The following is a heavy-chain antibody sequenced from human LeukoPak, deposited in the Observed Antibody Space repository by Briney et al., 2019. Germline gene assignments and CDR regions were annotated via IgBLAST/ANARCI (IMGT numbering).Heavy chain of an antibody. J-gene: IGHJ4*02. Sequence: GGSLRLSCAASGFTFSSYSMNWVRQAPGKGLEWVSPISSSSSYIYYADSVKGRFTISRDNAKNPLYLQMNSLRAEDTAVYYCARVGAAAGLGPNLDYWGQGTLVTVSS. CDR2: ISSSSSYI. D-gene: IGHD6-13*01. CDR1: GFTFSSYS. CDR3: ARVGAAAGLGPNLDY. V-gene: IGHV3-21*01.